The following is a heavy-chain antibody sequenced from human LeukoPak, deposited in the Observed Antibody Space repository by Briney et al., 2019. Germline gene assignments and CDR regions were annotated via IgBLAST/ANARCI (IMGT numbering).Heavy chain of an antibody. CDR1: GFTFDDYA. CDR3: AKTGGGWFGEYKN. D-gene: IGHD3-10*01. CDR2: ISWNSGSI. V-gene: IGHV3-9*01. J-gene: IGHJ4*02. Sequence: PGGSLRLSCAASGFTFDDYAMHWVRQAPGKGLEWVSGISWNSGSIGYADSVKGRFTISRDNAKNSLYLQMNSLRAEDTALYYCAKTGGGWFGEYKNWGQGTLVTVSS.